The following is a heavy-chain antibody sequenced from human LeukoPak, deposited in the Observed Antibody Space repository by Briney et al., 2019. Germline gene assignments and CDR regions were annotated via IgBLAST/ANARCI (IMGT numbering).Heavy chain of an antibody. CDR3: ARDGITMVRGVITTTYFDY. J-gene: IGHJ4*02. CDR1: GFTVSSNY. V-gene: IGHV3-53*01. Sequence: GGSLRLSCAASGFTVSSNYMSWVRQAPGKGLEWVSVIYSGGSTCYADSVKGRFTISRDNSKNTLYLQMNSLRAEDTAVYYCARDGITMVRGVITTTYFDYWGQGTLVTVSS. CDR2: IYSGGST. D-gene: IGHD3-10*01.